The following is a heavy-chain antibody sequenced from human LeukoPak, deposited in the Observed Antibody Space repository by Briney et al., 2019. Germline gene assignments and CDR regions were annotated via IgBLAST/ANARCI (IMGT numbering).Heavy chain of an antibody. CDR1: GYTFTSYG. D-gene: IGHD3-22*01. Sequence: ASVKVSCKASGYTFTSYGISWVRQAPGQGLEWMGRISAYNGNTNYAQKFQGRVTMTTDTSTSTAYMELRSLRSDDTAVYYCARVPYYYDSSGGDYWGQGTLVTVSS. CDR3: ARVPYYYDSSGGDY. J-gene: IGHJ4*02. V-gene: IGHV1-18*01. CDR2: ISAYNGNT.